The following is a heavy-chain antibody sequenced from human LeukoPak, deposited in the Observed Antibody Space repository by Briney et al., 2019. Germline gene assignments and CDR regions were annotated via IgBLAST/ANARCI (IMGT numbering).Heavy chain of an antibody. V-gene: IGHV3-49*04. CDR1: GFTVSDYA. CDR2: IRNKANGGTT. CDR3: SRFYSSGWASGAFDI. J-gene: IGHJ3*02. Sequence: PGGSLRLSCTTSGFTVSDYAVSWVRQAPGKGLEWIGFIRNKANGGTTEYAASVKGRFTISRDDSKTIAHLQMSSLKTEDTSVYYCSRFYSSGWASGAFDIWGQGTMVTVSS. D-gene: IGHD3-22*01.